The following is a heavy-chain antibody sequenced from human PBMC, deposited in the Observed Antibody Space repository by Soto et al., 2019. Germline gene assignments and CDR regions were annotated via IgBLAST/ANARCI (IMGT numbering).Heavy chain of an antibody. V-gene: IGHV4-30-2*01. Sequence: QLQLQESGSGLVKPSQTLSLTCAVSGGSISSGGYSWSWIRQPPGKGLEWIGYIYHSGSTYYNPSLKRRIHITVGQAQDQFPPKADFGAGGGKAGDFCARGNVVAIDYWGQGTLVTVSS. D-gene: IGHD2-21*01. CDR3: ARGNVVAIDY. CDR2: IYHSGST. J-gene: IGHJ4*02. CDR1: GGSISSGGYS.